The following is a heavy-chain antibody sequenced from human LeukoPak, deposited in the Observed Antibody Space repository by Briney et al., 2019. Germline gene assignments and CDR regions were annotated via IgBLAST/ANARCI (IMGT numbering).Heavy chain of an antibody. V-gene: IGHV3-7*01. J-gene: IGHJ6*02. CDR1: GFTFSSYA. CDR2: IKQDGSEK. D-gene: IGHD2-15*01. CDR3: ARDLLYYYYGMDV. Sequence: GGSLRLSCAASGFTFSSYAMSWVRQAPGKGLEWVANIKQDGSEKYYVDSVKGRFTISRDNAKNSLYLQMNSLRAEDTAVYYCARDLLYYYYGMDVWGQGTTVTVSS.